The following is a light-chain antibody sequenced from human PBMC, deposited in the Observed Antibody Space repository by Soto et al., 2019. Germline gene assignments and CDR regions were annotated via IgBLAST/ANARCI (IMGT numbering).Light chain of an antibody. V-gene: IGKV3-20*01. CDR3: TLSASSPST. CDR1: QRVSSNY. J-gene: IGKJ1*01. CDR2: GAS. Sequence: TLSLSPGERATLSCRASQRVSSNYLAWYQQKPGQAPRLLIYGASSRATGIPARFSSSGSGTDFTLTISRLQPEDFAVYYCTLSASSPSTSGQGTKVAI.